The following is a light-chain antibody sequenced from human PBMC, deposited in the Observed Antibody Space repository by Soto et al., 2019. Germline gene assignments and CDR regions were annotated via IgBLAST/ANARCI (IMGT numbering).Light chain of an antibody. CDR2: EVN. CDR1: SSDVGGHNY. J-gene: IGLJ3*02. Sequence: QSALTQPPSASGSPGQSVTISCTGTSSDVGGHNYVSWYQQHPGKAPKLIIYEVNKWPSGVPDRFSCSKSGNTASLTVSGLQAYDEADYYCSSYAGSNNWVFGGGTKLTVL. CDR3: SSYAGSNNWV. V-gene: IGLV2-8*01.